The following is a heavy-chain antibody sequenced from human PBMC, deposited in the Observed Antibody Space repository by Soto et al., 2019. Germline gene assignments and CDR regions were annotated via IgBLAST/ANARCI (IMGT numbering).Heavy chain of an antibody. CDR2: VSSSGFTI. J-gene: IGHJ6*02. D-gene: IGHD4-17*01. V-gene: IGHV3-11*01. Sequence: QGQLVESGGDLVRPGGSLKLSCAASGFTFGDRYMSWIRQAPGKGLEWVSYVSSSGFTIYYADSVKGRFTISRDNAKNSLYLQMNSLRAEDTAVYYCARNTKSAAGADYYGLVVWGLGTTVIVSS. CDR3: ARNTKSAAGADYYGLVV. CDR1: GFTFGDRY.